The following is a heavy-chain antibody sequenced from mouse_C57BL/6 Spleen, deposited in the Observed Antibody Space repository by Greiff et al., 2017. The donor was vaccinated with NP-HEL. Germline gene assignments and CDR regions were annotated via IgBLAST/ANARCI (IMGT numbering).Heavy chain of an antibody. CDR3: ARELRLAPY. Sequence: VQLKESGPELVKPGASVKISCKASGYAFSSSWMNWVKQRPGKGLEWIGRIYPGDGDTNYNGKFKGKATLTADKSSSTAYMQLSSLTSEDSAVYFCARELRLAPYWGQGTLVTVSA. CDR2: IYPGDGDT. V-gene: IGHV1-82*01. CDR1: GYAFSSSW. J-gene: IGHJ3*01. D-gene: IGHD3-2*02.